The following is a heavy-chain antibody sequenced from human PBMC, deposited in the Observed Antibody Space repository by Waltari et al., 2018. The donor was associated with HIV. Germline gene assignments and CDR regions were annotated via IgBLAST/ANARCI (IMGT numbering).Heavy chain of an antibody. V-gene: IGHV3-33*01. CDR1: GFTVRNYG. D-gene: IGHD2-8*02. J-gene: IGHJ6*02. CDR2: VWQDGSNK. CDR3: ARDVQGYCAGERCFYGMDV. Sequence: QVQLVESGGGVVQPGRSLRLSCAASGFTVRNYGMHWVRQAPGKGVGWVSVVWQDGSNKYYGDSVKGRFTISRDNSKNTLELQMNSLRAEDTAVYYCARDVQGYCAGERCFYGMDVWGQGTTVTVYS.